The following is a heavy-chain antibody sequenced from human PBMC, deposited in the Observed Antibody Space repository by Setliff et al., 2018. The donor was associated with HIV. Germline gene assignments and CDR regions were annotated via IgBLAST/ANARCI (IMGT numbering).Heavy chain of an antibody. CDR1: GYSIRSGYY. Sequence: KPSETLSLTCAVSGYSIRSGYYWGWIRQPPGKGLEWIGSIFHSGTTYYNPSLQRRVTISLPTSKNQFSLKMSSVTAADTAVYYCARLPAADGTVGYWGQGTLVTVSS. J-gene: IGHJ4*02. CDR2: IFHSGTT. V-gene: IGHV4-38-2*01. CDR3: ARLPAADGTVGY. D-gene: IGHD6-13*01.